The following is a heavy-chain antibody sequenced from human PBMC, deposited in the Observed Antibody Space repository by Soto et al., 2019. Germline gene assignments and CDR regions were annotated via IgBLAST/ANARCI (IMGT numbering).Heavy chain of an antibody. Sequence: VQLVQSGAEVKKPGSSVKVSCKASGGPFSSYPLTWVRQAPGQGLEWISYIDRSGTTIHYADSVKGRFTISRDNAKNSMYLQMNSLRVDDTAVYYCVGDGDGGCCSSWFVPWGQGTLVTVSS. J-gene: IGHJ5*02. CDR1: GGPFSSYP. V-gene: IGHV3-48*03. CDR3: VGDGDGGCCSSWFVP. CDR2: IDRSGTTI. D-gene: IGHD2-15*01.